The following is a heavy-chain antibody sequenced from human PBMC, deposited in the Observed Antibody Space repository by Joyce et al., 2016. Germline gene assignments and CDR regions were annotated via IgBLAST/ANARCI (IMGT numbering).Heavy chain of an antibody. CDR3: ARRSGIPAGRRPGAFDM. D-gene: IGHD6-13*01. Sequence: QEQLEESGGGVVQPGTSLRLSCTASGSIFSGYAMNWVRQAPGKGPEWVAIISYDGPNKFYADSVRGRFTISRDNYKNTLFLQMNSLTIEDAGVYYCARRSGIPAGRRPGAFDMWGQGTVVTVSS. V-gene: IGHV3-30*04. CDR1: GSIFSGYA. J-gene: IGHJ3*02. CDR2: ISYDGPNK.